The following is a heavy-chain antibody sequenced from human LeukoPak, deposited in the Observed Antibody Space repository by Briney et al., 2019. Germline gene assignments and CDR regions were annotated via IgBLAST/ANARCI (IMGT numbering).Heavy chain of an antibody. CDR3: ARDRGYSTFDY. V-gene: IGHV3-7*01. Sequence: GGSLRLSCEASAFTFSSYWMSWVRQAPGKGLEWVANMKEYGGEINYVDSVKGRFTISRDNAKNSLFLQMNSLRVEDTAVYYCARDRGYSTFDYWGQGTLVTVS. D-gene: IGHD4-23*01. CDR2: MKEYGGEI. J-gene: IGHJ4*02. CDR1: AFTFSSYW.